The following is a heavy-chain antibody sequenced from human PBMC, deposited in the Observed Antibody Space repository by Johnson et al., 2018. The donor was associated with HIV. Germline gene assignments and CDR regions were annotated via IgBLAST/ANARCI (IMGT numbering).Heavy chain of an antibody. J-gene: IGHJ3*02. CDR2: ISYDGSNK. CDR3: ARELRGAFDI. CDR1: GFTFSNYA. V-gene: IGHV3-30-3*01. Sequence: VQLVESGGGVVQPGRSLRLSCAASGFTFSNYAMHWVRQAPGKGLEWVALISYDGSNKYHADSVKGRFTISRDNSKNTLYLQMNSLRAEDTAVYYCARELRGAFDIWGQGTMVAVSS.